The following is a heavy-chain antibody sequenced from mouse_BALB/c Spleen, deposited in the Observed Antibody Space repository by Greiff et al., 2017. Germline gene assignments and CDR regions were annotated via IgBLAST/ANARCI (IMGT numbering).Heavy chain of an antibody. CDR3: ARPLLRLPLMDY. V-gene: IGHV5-17*02. Sequence: DVMLVESGGGLVQPGGSRKLSCAASGFTFSSFGMHWVRQAPEKGLEWVAYISSGSSTIYYADTVKGRFTISRDNPKNTLFLQMTSLRSEDTAMYYCARPLLRLPLMDYWGQGTSVTVSS. D-gene: IGHD1-2*01. CDR1: GFTFSSFG. CDR2: ISSGSSTI. J-gene: IGHJ4*01.